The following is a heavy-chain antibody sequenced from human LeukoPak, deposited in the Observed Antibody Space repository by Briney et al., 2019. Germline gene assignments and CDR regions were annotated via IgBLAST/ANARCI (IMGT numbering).Heavy chain of an antibody. V-gene: IGHV3-21*01. Sequence: PRQSLRPSCEMSGFTHSEYAMNWVRHAPEKGLEWDSSISSTGSQTYYTDSVKGRFTVTRDNAKNSLYLQMNGLGAEYNAVYYCSRKLKWYDSWGEGTLVTVSS. D-gene: IGHD1-26*01. J-gene: IGHJ5*01. CDR2: ISSTGSQT. CDR3: SRKLKWYDS. CDR1: GFTHSEYA.